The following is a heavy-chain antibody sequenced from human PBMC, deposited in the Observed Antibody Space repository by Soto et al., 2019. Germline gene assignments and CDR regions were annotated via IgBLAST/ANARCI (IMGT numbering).Heavy chain of an antibody. CDR3: ARTPPTYGSGSYPPYYYYYRDV. Sequence: SETLSLTCTVSGGSISSYYWSWIRQPPGKGLEWIGYIYYSGSTNYNPSLKSRVTISVDTSKNQFSLKLSSVTAADTAVYYCARTPPTYGSGSYPPYYYYYRDVWGKGTRVTVSS. J-gene: IGHJ6*03. CDR1: GGSISSYY. CDR2: IYYSGST. V-gene: IGHV4-59*01. D-gene: IGHD3-10*01.